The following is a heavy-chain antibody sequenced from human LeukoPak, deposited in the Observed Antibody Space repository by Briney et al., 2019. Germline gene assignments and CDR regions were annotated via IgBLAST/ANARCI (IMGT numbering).Heavy chain of an antibody. J-gene: IGHJ4*02. Sequence: SETLSLTCTVSAISSYYWSWIRQSPGKGLEWIGYISNSGITNYDHSLKSRVTISVDTPKNQFSLKLSSVTAADTAVYYCARTTPASYSSGWPYFDYWGQGILVTVSS. CDR3: ARTTPASYSSGWPYFDY. V-gene: IGHV4-59*08. D-gene: IGHD6-19*01. CDR2: ISNSGIT. CDR1: AISSYY.